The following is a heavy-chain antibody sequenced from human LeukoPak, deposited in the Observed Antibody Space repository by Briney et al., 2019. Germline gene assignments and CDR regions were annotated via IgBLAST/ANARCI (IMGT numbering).Heavy chain of an antibody. Sequence: PGRSLRLSCAASGFTFDDYAMHWVRQAPGKGLEWVSGISWNSGSIGYADSVKGRFTISRDNAKNSLYLQMNSLRAEDTALYYCAKGGYSSSIIDYWGQGTLVTVSS. CDR1: GFTFDDYA. CDR3: AKGGYSSSIIDY. V-gene: IGHV3-9*01. D-gene: IGHD6-13*01. J-gene: IGHJ4*02. CDR2: ISWNSGSI.